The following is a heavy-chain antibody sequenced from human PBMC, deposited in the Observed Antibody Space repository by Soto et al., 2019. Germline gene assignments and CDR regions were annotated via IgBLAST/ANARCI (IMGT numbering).Heavy chain of an antibody. J-gene: IGHJ5*02. V-gene: IGHV3-9*01. CDR3: VKASTYSSSQGWFDP. Sequence: GGSLRLSCAASGLSFDGYAMNWVRQPPGKGLEWVSGISWNSGNIDYADSVKGRFTISRDNAKKSLYLQLNSLRAEDTALYYCVKASTYSSSQGWFDPWGQGTRVTVGS. D-gene: IGHD6-6*01. CDR2: ISWNSGNI. CDR1: GLSFDGYA.